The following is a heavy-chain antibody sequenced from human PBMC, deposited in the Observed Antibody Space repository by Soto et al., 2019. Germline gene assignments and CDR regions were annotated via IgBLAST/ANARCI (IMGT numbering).Heavy chain of an antibody. V-gene: IGHV2-70*04. J-gene: IGHJ4*02. D-gene: IGHD3-22*01. Sequence: SGPTLVNPTETLTLTCTFSGFSLSTSGMRVSWIRQAPGKALEWLARIDWDEDRSYSTSLKTRLTISKDTSKNQVVLTMTKMDPVDTATYYCARMRSDYDSSGLDYWGQGILVTV. CDR1: GFSLSTSGMR. CDR3: ARMRSDYDSSGLDY. CDR2: IDWDEDR.